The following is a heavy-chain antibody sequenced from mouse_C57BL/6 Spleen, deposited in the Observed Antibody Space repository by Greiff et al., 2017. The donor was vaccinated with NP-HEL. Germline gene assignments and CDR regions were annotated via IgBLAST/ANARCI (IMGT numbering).Heavy chain of an antibody. D-gene: IGHD6-1*01. CDR1: GFSLTSYG. Sequence: VQLQESGPGLVQPSQSLSITCTVSGFSLTSYGVHWVRQSPGKGLEWLGVIWSGGSTDYNAAFISRLSISKDNSKSQVFFKMNSLQADDTAIYYCARGKTSRYYAMDYWGQGTSVTVSS. CDR3: ARGKTSRYYAMDY. V-gene: IGHV2-2*01. CDR2: IWSGGST. J-gene: IGHJ4*01.